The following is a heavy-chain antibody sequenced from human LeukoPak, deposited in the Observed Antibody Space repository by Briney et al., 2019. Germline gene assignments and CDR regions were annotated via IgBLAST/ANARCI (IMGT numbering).Heavy chain of an antibody. J-gene: IGHJ4*02. D-gene: IGHD1-26*01. Sequence: GESLRLSCAASGFTFSSYAMSWVRQAPGKGLEWVSAISGSGGSTYYADSVKGRFTISRDNSKNTLYLQMNSLRAEDTAVYYCANLGSDYPFDYWGQGTLVTVSS. CDR1: GFTFSSYA. CDR2: ISGSGGST. CDR3: ANLGSDYPFDY. V-gene: IGHV3-23*01.